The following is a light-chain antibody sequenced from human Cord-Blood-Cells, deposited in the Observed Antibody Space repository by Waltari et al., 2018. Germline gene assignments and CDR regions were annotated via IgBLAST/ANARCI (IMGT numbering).Light chain of an antibody. CDR3: CSYAGSSTVV. Sequence: QSCLTQPGSVSGSPGQAITISWTGNSREFWGYNLVPWYQTDPGKAPKLMIYEGSKRPSGVSNRFSGSKSGNTASLTISGLQAEDEADYYCCSYAGSSTVVFGGGTKLTVL. J-gene: IGLJ2*01. CDR1: SREFWGYNL. CDR2: EGS. V-gene: IGLV2-23*01.